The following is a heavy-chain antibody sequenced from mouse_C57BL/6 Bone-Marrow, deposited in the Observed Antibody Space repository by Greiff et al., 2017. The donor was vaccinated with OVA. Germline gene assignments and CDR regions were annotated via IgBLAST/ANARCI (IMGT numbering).Heavy chain of an antibody. D-gene: IGHD1-1*01. CDR1: VYSFTDYN. V-gene: IGHV1-39*01. CDR3: AFYYGSSYRYFDV. Sequence: VQLQQSGPELVKPGASVKISCKASVYSFTDYNMNWVKQSNGKSLEWIGVINPNYVTTCYNQKFKGKATLTVDQSSSTAYMQLNSLTSEDSAVYYCAFYYGSSYRYFDVWGKGTTVTVSS. CDR2: INPNYVTT. J-gene: IGHJ1*03.